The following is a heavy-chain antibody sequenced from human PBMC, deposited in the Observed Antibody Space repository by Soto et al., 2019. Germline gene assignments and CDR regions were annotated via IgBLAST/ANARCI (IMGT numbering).Heavy chain of an antibody. Sequence: GGSLRLSCAASGFTFSSYAMHWVRQAPGKGLEWVAVISYDGSNKYYADSVKGRFTISRDNSKNTLYLQMNSLRAEDTAVYYCARDRGVRRDYYYGMDVWGQGTTVTVSS. V-gene: IGHV3-30-3*01. CDR1: GFTFSSYA. CDR3: ARDRGVRRDYYYGMDV. J-gene: IGHJ6*02. CDR2: ISYDGSNK. D-gene: IGHD6-13*01.